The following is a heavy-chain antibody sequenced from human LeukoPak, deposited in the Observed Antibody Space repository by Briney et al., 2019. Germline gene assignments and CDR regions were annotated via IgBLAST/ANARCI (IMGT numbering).Heavy chain of an antibody. CDR3: ARVLAAAGTFWFDP. CDR2: INHSGST. D-gene: IGHD6-13*01. V-gene: IGHV4-34*01. J-gene: IGHJ5*02. CDR1: GGSFSGYY. Sequence: SETLSLTCAVYGGSFSGYYWSWIRQPPGKGLEWIGEINHSGSTNYNPSLKSRVTISVDTSKNQFSLKLSSVTAADTAVYYCARVLAAAGTFWFDPWGQGTLVTVSS.